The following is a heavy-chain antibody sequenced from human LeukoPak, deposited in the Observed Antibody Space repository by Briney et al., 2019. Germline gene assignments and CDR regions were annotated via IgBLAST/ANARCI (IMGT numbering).Heavy chain of an antibody. CDR1: SGSVNSRPYF. D-gene: IGHD3-22*01. Sequence: SETLSLTCTVSSGSVNSRPYFWGWIRQPPGQGLEWIGSIYYSGSTYYNPSLKSRVTISVDTSKNQFSLKLSSVTAADTAVYYCAREVTDDSSGYYPDYWGQGTLVTVSS. J-gene: IGHJ4*02. V-gene: IGHV4-39*07. CDR2: IYYSGST. CDR3: AREVTDDSSGYYPDY.